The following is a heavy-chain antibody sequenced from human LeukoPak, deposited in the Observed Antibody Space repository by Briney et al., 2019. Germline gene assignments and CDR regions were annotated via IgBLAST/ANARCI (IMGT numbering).Heavy chain of an antibody. CDR1: GFNFDTYA. Sequence: PGRSLRLSCAASGFNFDTYAMHWVRQAPGQGLEWVALIWHDGSHKFYSNSVRGQFTISRDNSKNTLYLQMNSLRAEDTAVYYCARDRGYCSSTSCQYSYGMDVWGQGTTVTVSS. V-gene: IGHV3-33*01. CDR2: IWHDGSHK. J-gene: IGHJ6*02. D-gene: IGHD2-2*01. CDR3: ARDRGYCSSTSCQYSYGMDV.